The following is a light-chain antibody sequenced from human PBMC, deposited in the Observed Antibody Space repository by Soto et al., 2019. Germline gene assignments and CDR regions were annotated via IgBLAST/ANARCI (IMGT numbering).Light chain of an antibody. CDR3: QQYNSAPTWT. V-gene: IGKV1-27*01. Sequence: DIQMTQSPSSLSASVGDRVTITCQASQGTSNYLAWYQQKPGKVPKLLIYAASTLQSGVPSRFRGSGSGTYFTLTISSLQPEDVATYYCQQYNSAPTWTFGQGTKVEIK. CDR2: AAS. CDR1: QGTSNY. J-gene: IGKJ1*01.